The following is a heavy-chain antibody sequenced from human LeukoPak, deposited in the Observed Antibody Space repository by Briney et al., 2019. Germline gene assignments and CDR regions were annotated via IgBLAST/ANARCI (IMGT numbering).Heavy chain of an antibody. CDR2: ISGNSGSI. Sequence: PGGSLRLSCAASGFTFGDYGMHWVRQAPGQGLGWVAGISGNSGSINYADSVRGRFNISRDNAKNILHLQMNSLRVEDMAFYYCATGSFDYWGQGTLVTVSS. CDR1: GFTFGDYG. CDR3: ATGSFDY. D-gene: IGHD1-14*01. J-gene: IGHJ4*02. V-gene: IGHV3-9*03.